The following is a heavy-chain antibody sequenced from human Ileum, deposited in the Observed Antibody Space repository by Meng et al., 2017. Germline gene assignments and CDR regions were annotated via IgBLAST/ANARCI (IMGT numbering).Heavy chain of an antibody. J-gene: IGHJ5*02. D-gene: IGHD3-10*01. CDR1: GGSVSGSS. V-gene: IGHV4-34*01. CDR2: INHSGIT. Sequence: PHPSGPCLFTPSRPLSPSVTVSGGSVSGSSCSRVRQPPGKGREWIWEINHSGITNYNPSLKSRVTISVDTSKNQFSLKLSSVTAAYTAVYYCARGRGLIWFGEGFDPWGQGTLVTVSS. CDR3: ARGRGLIWFGEGFDP.